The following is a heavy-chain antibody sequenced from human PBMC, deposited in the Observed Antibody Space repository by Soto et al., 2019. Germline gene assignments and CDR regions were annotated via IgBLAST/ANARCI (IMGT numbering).Heavy chain of an antibody. CDR3: ARTGGGCSSTSCFSSGIGV. Sequence: ASGKVSCKASGYTFTGYYMHWVRQAPGQGLEWMGWINPNSGGTNYAQKFQGWVTMTRDTSISTAYMELSRLRSEAKAVYYCARTGGGCSSTSCFSSGIGVWGHGHTVPAS. J-gene: IGHJ6*02. CDR1: GYTFTGYY. V-gene: IGHV1-2*04. D-gene: IGHD2-2*01. CDR2: INPNSGGT.